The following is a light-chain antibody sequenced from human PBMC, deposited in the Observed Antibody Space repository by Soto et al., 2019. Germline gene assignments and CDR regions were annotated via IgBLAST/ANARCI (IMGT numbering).Light chain of an antibody. J-gene: IGKJ1*01. CDR1: QSISSW. Sequence: DIQMTQSPSTLSASVGDRVTITCRASQSISSWLAWYQQKPGKAPKLLIYKASSLESGVPSRFSGSGSGTEFTLTIRSLQPYDFATYYCQKYNSYSWTFGQGTKVEIK. CDR3: QKYNSYSWT. CDR2: KAS. V-gene: IGKV1-5*03.